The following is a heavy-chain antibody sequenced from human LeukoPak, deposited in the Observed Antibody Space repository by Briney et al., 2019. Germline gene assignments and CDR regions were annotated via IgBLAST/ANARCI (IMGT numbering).Heavy chain of an antibody. Sequence: MSGGSLRLSCAASGFTVSSNYMSWIRQAPGKGLEWVSYISGSGSTIYYADSVKGRFTISRDNAKDSLYLQMNSLRAEDTAVYYCARAWTGYSYGDYWGQGTLVTVSS. V-gene: IGHV3-11*01. CDR3: ARAWTGYSYGDY. D-gene: IGHD5-18*01. CDR2: ISGSGSTI. J-gene: IGHJ4*02. CDR1: GFTVSSNY.